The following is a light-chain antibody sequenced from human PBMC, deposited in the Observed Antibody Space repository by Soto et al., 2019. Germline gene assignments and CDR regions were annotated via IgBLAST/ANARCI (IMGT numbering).Light chain of an antibody. Sequence: QSALTQPASVSGSPGQSITISCTGTSNDIGVYNYVSWYQHHPGRAPKLIIYEVTNRPSGVSNRFSGSKSGNTASLTISGLRTEDEADYYCSSYTSSSTLYVFATGTKVTVL. CDR1: SNDIGVYNY. J-gene: IGLJ1*01. V-gene: IGLV2-14*01. CDR3: SSYTSSSTLYV. CDR2: EVT.